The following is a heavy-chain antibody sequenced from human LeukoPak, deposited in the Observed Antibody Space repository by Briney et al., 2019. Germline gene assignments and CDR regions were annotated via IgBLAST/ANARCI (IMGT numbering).Heavy chain of an antibody. D-gene: IGHD3-10*01. CDR3: ARGYGSGSYSWFDP. CDR2: ISSSGSII. J-gene: IGHJ5*02. CDR1: GFTFSSYE. Sequence: GGSLRLSCAASGFTFSSYEMNWVRQAPGKGLEWVSYISSSGSIIYYADSVKGRFTISRDNAKNSLYLQMNSLRAEDTAVYYCARGYGSGSYSWFDPWGQGTLVTVSS. V-gene: IGHV3-48*03.